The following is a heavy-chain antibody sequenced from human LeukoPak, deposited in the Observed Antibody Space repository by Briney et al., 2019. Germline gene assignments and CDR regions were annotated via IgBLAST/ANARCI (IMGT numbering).Heavy chain of an antibody. CDR2: ISGSGGSI. V-gene: IGHV3-23*01. Sequence: GGSLRLSCAASGFTFSSYAMSWVRQAPGKGLEWVSAISGSGGSIYYADSVKGRFTISRDNSKNTLYLQMNSLRAEDTAVYYCATITMIVVVIKEDYWGQGTLVTVSS. J-gene: IGHJ4*02. CDR3: ATITMIVVVIKEDY. CDR1: GFTFSSYA. D-gene: IGHD3-22*01.